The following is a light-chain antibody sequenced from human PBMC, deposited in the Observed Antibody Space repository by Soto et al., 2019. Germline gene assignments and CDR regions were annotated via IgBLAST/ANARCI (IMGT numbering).Light chain of an antibody. J-gene: IGKJ4*02. CDR3: QLRTNWPSLT. V-gene: IGKV3D-20*02. CDR1: QSVSSNY. CDR2: DAS. Sequence: EIVLTQSPATLSLSPGERATLSCGASQSVSSNYLAWYQRRPGLAPRLLIYDASSRATGILDRFSGSGSGTDFTLTISSLEPEDFAIYYCQLRTNWPSLTFGGGTKVDIK.